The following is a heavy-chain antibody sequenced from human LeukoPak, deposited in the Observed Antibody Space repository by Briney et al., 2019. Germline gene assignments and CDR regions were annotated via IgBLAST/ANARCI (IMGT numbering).Heavy chain of an antibody. CDR1: GYSIDNGYY. J-gene: IGHJ2*01. CDR2: IYHSGST. CDR3: ARVYYSSSYDYWYFDL. D-gene: IGHD6-13*01. V-gene: IGHV4-38-2*01. Sequence: SETLSLTCGVSGYSIDNGYYWAWIRPPPGKGLEWIGSIYHSGSTNYNRSLKSRVTISVDTSKNQFSLKLSSVTAADTAVYYCARVYYSSSYDYWYFDLWGRGTLVTVSS.